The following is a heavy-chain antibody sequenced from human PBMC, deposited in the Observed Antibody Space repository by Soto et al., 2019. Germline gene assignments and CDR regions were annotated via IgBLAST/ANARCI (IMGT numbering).Heavy chain of an antibody. CDR2: ISSSSSYI. Sequence: GWSLRLSCASSVFTFSSYSMKWVRQAPGKGLEWVSSISSSSSYIYYADSVKGRFTISRDNAKNSLYLQMNSLRAEDTAVYYCARDKSRNYYYYGMDVWGQGTTVTVSS. V-gene: IGHV3-21*01. CDR3: ARDKSRNYYYYGMDV. J-gene: IGHJ6*02. CDR1: VFTFSSYS.